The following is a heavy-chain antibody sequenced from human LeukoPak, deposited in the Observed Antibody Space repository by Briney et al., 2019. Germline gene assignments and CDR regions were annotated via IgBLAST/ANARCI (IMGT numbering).Heavy chain of an antibody. CDR1: VYTFTSYG. D-gene: IGHD6-13*01. J-gene: IGHJ4*02. CDR2: ISAYNGNT. Sequence: GPSVKVSCTASVYTFTSYGISWGRQAPGQGLEWMGWISAYNGNTNYAQKPQGRVTMTTDTSTSTAYMELRSLRSDDTAVYYCARDHGSSWYIDYWGQGTLVTVSS. CDR3: ARDHGSSWYIDY. V-gene: IGHV1-18*01.